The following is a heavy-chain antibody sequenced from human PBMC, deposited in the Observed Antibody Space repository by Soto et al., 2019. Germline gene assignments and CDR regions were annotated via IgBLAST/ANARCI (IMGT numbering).Heavy chain of an antibody. J-gene: IGHJ2*01. CDR1: VGTFSSYT. V-gene: IGHV1-69*02. Sequence: ASVKVSCKASVGTFSSYTISWVRQAPGQGLEWMGRIIPILGIANYEQKFQERVTITRDMSTSTAYMELSSLRSEDTAVYYCAAPDFGDYWYFDLWGRGTLVTVSS. CDR3: AAPDFGDYWYFDL. CDR2: IIPILGIA. D-gene: IGHD4-17*01.